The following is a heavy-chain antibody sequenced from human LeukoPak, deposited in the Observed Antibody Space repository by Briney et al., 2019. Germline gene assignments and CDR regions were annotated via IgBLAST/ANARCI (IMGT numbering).Heavy chain of an antibody. Sequence: GGSLRLSCAASGFPFSGYAMHWVRQAPGKGLEWVSAVRGSGSDTYYADSVKGRFTISRDNSKNTVYLQMNSLRAEDTAVYYCAKDLHEYYFDYWGQGSLVTVSS. CDR2: VRGSGSDT. J-gene: IGHJ4*02. V-gene: IGHV3-23*01. CDR3: AKDLHEYYFDY. CDR1: GFPFSGYA.